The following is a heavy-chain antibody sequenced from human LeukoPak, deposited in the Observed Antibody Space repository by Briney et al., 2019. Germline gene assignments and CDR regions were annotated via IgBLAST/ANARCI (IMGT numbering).Heavy chain of an antibody. J-gene: IGHJ5*02. CDR2: INPNSGGT. V-gene: IGHV1-2*02. Sequence: ASVKVSCKASGYTFTGCYMHWVRQAPGQGLEWMGWINPNSGGTNYAQKFQGRVTMTRDTSISTAYMELSRLRSDDTAVYYCARVAAAAATHNWFDPWGQGTLVTVSS. CDR1: GYTFTGCY. D-gene: IGHD6-13*01. CDR3: ARVAAAAATHNWFDP.